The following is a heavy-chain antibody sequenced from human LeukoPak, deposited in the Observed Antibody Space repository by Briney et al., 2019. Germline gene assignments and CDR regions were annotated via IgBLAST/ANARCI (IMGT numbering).Heavy chain of an antibody. CDR1: GGTFSSYA. Sequence: SVKVSCKASGGTFSSYAISWVRQAPGQGLEWMGGIIPIFGTANYAQKFQGRVTITADKSTSTAYMELSSLRSDDTAVYYCARDLVATGGDYWGQGTLVTVSS. CDR2: IIPIFGTA. CDR3: ARDLVATGGDY. J-gene: IGHJ4*02. D-gene: IGHD5-12*01. V-gene: IGHV1-69*06.